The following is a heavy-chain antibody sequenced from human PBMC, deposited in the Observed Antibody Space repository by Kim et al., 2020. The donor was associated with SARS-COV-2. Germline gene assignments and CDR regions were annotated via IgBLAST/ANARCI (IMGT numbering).Heavy chain of an antibody. J-gene: IGHJ1*01. CDR3: ARDRTGTGEYFQH. V-gene: IGHV4-4*02. Sequence: YNPPLKSRVTISVDKSKNQFSLKLSSVTAADTAVYYCARDRTGTGEYFQHWGQGTLVTVSS.